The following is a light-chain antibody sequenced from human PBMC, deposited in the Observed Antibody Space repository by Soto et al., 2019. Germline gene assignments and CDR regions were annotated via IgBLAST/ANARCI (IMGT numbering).Light chain of an antibody. Sequence: QSVLTQPPSASGTPGQRVTISCSGSSSNIGSNNVNWYQQLPGTAPKVVIYSNNQRPSGVPDRFSGSKSGTSASLAISGLQSEDEADYYCAAWDDSLNGAVFGGGTKVTVL. J-gene: IGLJ2*01. CDR1: SSNIGSNN. CDR2: SNN. V-gene: IGLV1-44*01. CDR3: AAWDDSLNGAV.